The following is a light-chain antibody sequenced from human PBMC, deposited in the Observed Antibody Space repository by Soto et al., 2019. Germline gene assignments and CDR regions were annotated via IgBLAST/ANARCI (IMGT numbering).Light chain of an antibody. CDR1: XSVLYSSNNKNS. CDR2: WAS. Sequence: DIGMTQSPDSLAVSLCERATISXXSSXSVLYSSNNKNSLAWYQQKPGQPPKXXIYWASTRESGVPDRFSGSGAGTDFTLTISSLQAEDVAVYYCQQYYSTPFTFGGGTKVDIK. J-gene: IGKJ4*01. V-gene: IGKV4-1*01. CDR3: QQYYSTPFT.